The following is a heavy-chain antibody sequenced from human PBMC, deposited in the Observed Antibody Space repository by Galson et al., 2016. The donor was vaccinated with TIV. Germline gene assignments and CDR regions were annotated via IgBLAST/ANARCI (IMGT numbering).Heavy chain of an antibody. CDR3: ATVAWFPGLSLDN. CDR2: FDPEVGRT. CDR1: GYSLTEVV. J-gene: IGHJ4*02. D-gene: IGHD3-22*01. V-gene: IGHV1-24*01. Sequence: SVKVSCKVSGYSLTEVVMHWVRQAPGKGLEWMGGFDPEVGRTIYAQKLQGRVTTTADTSTDTAYMELGSLRFEDTAVYYCATVAWFPGLSLDNWGQGTLVTVSS.